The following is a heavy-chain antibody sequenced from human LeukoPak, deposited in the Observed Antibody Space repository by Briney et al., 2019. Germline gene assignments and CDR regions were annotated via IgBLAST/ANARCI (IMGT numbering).Heavy chain of an antibody. V-gene: IGHV4-30-4*01. D-gene: IGHD3-16*01. Sequence: PSETLSLTCTVSGGSISSGDYYWSWIRQPPGKGLEWIGYIYYSGSTYYNPSLKSRVTISVDTSKNQFSLKLSSVTAADTAVYYCARDPHYLGGAFDIWGQGTMVTVSS. CDR1: GGSISSGDYY. J-gene: IGHJ3*02. CDR2: IYYSGST. CDR3: ARDPHYLGGAFDI.